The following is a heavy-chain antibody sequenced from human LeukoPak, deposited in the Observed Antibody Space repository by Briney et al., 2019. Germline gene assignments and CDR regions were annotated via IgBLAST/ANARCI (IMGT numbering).Heavy chain of an antibody. D-gene: IGHD4-17*01. CDR2: IICNSGGT. Sequence: EASVKVSCKPSGYTFTGYYMHWVRQAPGQGLEWMGWIICNSGGTNYAQKFQGRVTVPRDSSISTAYMELSSLRSDDTAVYYCARPTTVTDYDACDIWGQGTMVTVSS. V-gene: IGHV1-2*02. CDR3: ARPTTVTDYDACDI. J-gene: IGHJ3*02. CDR1: GYTFTGYY.